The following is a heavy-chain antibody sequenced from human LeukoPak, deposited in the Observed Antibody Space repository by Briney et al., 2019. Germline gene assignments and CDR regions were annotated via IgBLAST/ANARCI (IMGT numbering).Heavy chain of an antibody. V-gene: IGHV4-59*01. CDR2: IYYSGST. D-gene: IGHD5-24*01. J-gene: IGHJ4*02. CDR3: AREGEDGYNYFGY. CDR1: GGSISSYY. Sequence: SETLSLTCTVSGGSISSYYWSWIRQPPGKGLEWIGYIYYSGSTNYNPSLKSRVTISVDTSKNQFSLKLSSVTAADTAVYYCAREGEDGYNYFGYWGQGTLVTVSS.